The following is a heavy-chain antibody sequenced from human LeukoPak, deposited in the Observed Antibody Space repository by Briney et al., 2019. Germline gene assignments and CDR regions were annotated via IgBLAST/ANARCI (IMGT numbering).Heavy chain of an antibody. Sequence: GGSLRLSCAASGFTFSSYWMNWVRQAPGKGLEWVSGITWSNGEIAYADSVKGRFTISRDNAKMYLQMNSLRTEDTAVYYCAKSLRNGSGWASDYWGQGTLVTVSS. CDR3: AKSLRNGSGWASDY. D-gene: IGHD6-19*01. V-gene: IGHV3-9*01. CDR1: GFTFSSYW. CDR2: ITWSNGEI. J-gene: IGHJ4*02.